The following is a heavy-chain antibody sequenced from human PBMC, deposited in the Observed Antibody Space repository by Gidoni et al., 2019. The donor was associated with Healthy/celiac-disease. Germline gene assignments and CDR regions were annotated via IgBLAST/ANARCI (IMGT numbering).Heavy chain of an antibody. J-gene: IGHJ4*02. CDR2: IYYSGST. CDR1: GGSISSYY. Sequence: QVQLQESGPGLVKPSETLSLTCTVSGGSISSYYWSWIGQPPGKGLEWIGYIYYSGSTNYNPSLKSRVTISVDTSKNQFSLKLSSVTAADTAVYYCARDGGIAAARRYYFDYWGQGTLVTVSS. CDR3: ARDGGIAAARRYYFDY. D-gene: IGHD6-13*01. V-gene: IGHV4-59*01.